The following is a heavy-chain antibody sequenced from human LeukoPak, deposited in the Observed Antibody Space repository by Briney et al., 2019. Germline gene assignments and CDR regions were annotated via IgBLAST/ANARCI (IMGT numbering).Heavy chain of an antibody. Sequence: GGSLRLSCAASGFTFSTYCIHWVRQAPGKGLEWVATISNDGSNKYYADSVRGRFTISRDNSKNTLSLQMNSLRAEDTAVYYCAKPPLYCNTPSCYVDYWGQGNRVTVSS. CDR2: ISNDGSNK. CDR1: GFTFSTYC. J-gene: IGHJ4*02. V-gene: IGHV3-30*18. D-gene: IGHD2-2*01. CDR3: AKPPLYCNTPSCYVDY.